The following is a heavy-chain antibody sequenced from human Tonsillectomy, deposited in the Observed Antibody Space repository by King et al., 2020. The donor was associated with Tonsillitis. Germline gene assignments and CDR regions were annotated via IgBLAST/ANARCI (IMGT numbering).Heavy chain of an antibody. D-gene: IGHD1-26*01. Sequence: VQLVESGGGVVRPGGSLRLSCAASGFTFDDYGMSWVRQAPGKGLEWVSGINWNGGSTGYADSVKGRFTISRDNAKNCLFLQMNSLRAEATALYYCARASTGSYYAENFQHWGQGTLVTVSS. J-gene: IGHJ1*01. V-gene: IGHV3-20*04. CDR2: INWNGGST. CDR3: ARASTGSYYAENFQH. CDR1: GFTFDDYG.